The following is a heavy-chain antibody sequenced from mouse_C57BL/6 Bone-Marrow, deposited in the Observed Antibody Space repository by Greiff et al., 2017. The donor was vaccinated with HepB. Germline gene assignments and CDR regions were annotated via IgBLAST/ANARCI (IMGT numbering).Heavy chain of an antibody. Sequence: EVQLVESGGGLVKPGGSLKLSCAASGFTFSDYGMHWVRQAPEKGLEWVAYISSGSSTIYYADTVKGRFTISRDNAKNTLFLQMTSLRSEDTAMYYCARYYYGSSSWFAYWGQGTLVTVSA. D-gene: IGHD1-1*01. V-gene: IGHV5-17*01. CDR2: ISSGSSTI. CDR3: ARYYYGSSSWFAY. CDR1: GFTFSDYG. J-gene: IGHJ3*01.